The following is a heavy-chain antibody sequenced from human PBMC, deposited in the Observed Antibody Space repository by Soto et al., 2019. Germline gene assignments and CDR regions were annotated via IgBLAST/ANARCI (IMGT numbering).Heavy chain of an antibody. Sequence: GGSLRLSCAAPEFTFSNYAMSWVRQAPGKGLEWVSSISDNGGTTYYADSVKGRFTISRDNAKNTLYLQMNSLRAEDTAVYYCARDTGVNDYFDYWGRGTLVTVSS. CDR1: EFTFSNYA. J-gene: IGHJ4*02. CDR3: ARDTGVNDYFDY. D-gene: IGHD7-27*01. CDR2: ISDNGGTT. V-gene: IGHV3-23*01.